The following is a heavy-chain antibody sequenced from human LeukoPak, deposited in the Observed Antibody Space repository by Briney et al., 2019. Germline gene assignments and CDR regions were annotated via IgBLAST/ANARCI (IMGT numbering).Heavy chain of an antibody. CDR2: VWYDGINK. J-gene: IGHJ4*02. CDR3: ARFDCSSITCYSKYFDY. D-gene: IGHD2-2*01. Sequence: GRSLRLSCSASGFTFSSYGMHWVRQAPGKGLEWVAVVWYDGINKYYADSVKGRFTISRDNSKNTLYLQMNSPRVEDTAMYYCARFDCSSITCYSKYFDYWGQGTLVTVSS. CDR1: GFTFSSYG. V-gene: IGHV3-33*01.